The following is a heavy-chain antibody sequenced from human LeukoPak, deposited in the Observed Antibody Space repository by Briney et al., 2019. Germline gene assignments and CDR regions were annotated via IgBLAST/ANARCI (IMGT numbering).Heavy chain of an antibody. V-gene: IGHV3-11*01. CDR3: ARDHVQGDYYYMDV. CDR1: GFTFSDYY. Sequence: PGGSLRLSCAASGFTFSDYYMSWIRQTPGKGLECISYISSSGSAIHYADSVKGRLTTSRDNAKNSLYLQMNNLRADDTAVYYCARDHVQGDYYYMDVWGKGATVTVS. D-gene: IGHD3-10*02. J-gene: IGHJ6*03. CDR2: ISSSGSAI.